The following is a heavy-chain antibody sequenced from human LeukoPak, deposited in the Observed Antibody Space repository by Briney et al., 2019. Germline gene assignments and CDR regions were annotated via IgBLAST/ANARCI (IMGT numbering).Heavy chain of an antibody. CDR1: GFTFSSFS. J-gene: IGHJ5*02. V-gene: IGHV3-21*01. CDR3: ARDGWFGDYNWFDP. Sequence: PGGSLRLSCAASGFTFSSFSMKWVRQAPGKGLEWVSTISSSSSYIYYADSVKGRFTSSRDNAKNSLYLQMNSLRAEDTAMYYCARDGWFGDYNWFDPWGQGTLVTVSS. CDR2: ISSSSSYI. D-gene: IGHD3-10*01.